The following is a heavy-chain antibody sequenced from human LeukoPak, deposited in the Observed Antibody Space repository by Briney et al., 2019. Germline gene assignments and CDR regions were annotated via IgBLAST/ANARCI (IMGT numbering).Heavy chain of an antibody. D-gene: IGHD3-10*01. CDR2: ISSSSSTI. J-gene: IGHJ3*02. V-gene: IGHV3-48*01. CDR3: AREHGIGELFPDAFDI. CDR1: GFTFSSYS. Sequence: QPGGSLRLSCAASGFTFSSYSMNWVRQAPGKGLEWVSYISSSSSTIYYADSVKGRFTISRDNAKNSLYLQMNSLRAEDTAVYYCAREHGIGELFPDAFDIWGQGTMVTVSS.